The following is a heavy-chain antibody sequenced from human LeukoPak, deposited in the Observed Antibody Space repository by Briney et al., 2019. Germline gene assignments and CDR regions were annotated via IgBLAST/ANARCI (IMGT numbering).Heavy chain of an antibody. D-gene: IGHD6-19*01. CDR1: GFTFNNYW. CDR2: ISSDGSDT. J-gene: IGHJ4*02. V-gene: IGHV3-74*01. CDR3: ARSIAVAGDLDS. Sequence: GGSLRLSCAASGFTFNNYWMHWVRQAPGKGLVCVSSISSDGSDTNYAASVKGRFTISRDNAKSSLYLQMNSLRAEDTAVYYCARSIAVAGDLDSWGQGTLVTVSS.